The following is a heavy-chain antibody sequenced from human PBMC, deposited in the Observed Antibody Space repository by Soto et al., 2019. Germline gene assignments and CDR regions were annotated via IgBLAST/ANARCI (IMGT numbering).Heavy chain of an antibody. J-gene: IGHJ1*01. V-gene: IGHV3-48*02. D-gene: IGHD5-12*01. CDR2: ISSGSTTI. CDR1: GFVFSSYN. CDR3: ARGAPGRDGYNLDFQH. Sequence: PGGSLRLSCAVSGFVFSSYNMNWVRQAPGKGLEWVSYISSGSTTIYYADSVKGRFTISRDNAKNSLYLQMNSLRDGDTAVYYCARGAPGRDGYNLDFQHWGEGTLVTVSS.